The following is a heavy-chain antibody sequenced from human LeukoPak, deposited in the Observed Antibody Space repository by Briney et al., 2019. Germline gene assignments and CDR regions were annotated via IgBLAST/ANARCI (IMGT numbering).Heavy chain of an antibody. CDR2: MNPNSGNT. CDR3: ARAGSTGDGAENWFDP. J-gene: IGHJ5*02. CDR1: GYTFTSYD. V-gene: IGHV1-8*03. Sequence: GASVKVSCKASGYTFTSYDINWVRQATGQGLEWMGGMNPNSGNTGYAQKFQGRVTITRNTSISTAYMELSSLRSEDTAVYYCARAGSTGDGAENWFDPWGQGTLVTVSS. D-gene: IGHD7-27*01.